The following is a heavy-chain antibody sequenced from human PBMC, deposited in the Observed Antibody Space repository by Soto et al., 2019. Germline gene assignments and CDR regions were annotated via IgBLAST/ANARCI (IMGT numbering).Heavy chain of an antibody. D-gene: IGHD6-19*01. CDR2: INPNSGGT. CDR3: ARGQQWLVTYYYYGMDV. Sequence: ASVKVSCKASDKTFLSYGISWVRQGPGQGLEWMGWINPNSGGTNYAQKFQGWVTMTRDTSISTAYMELSRLRSDDTAVYYCARGQQWLVTYYYYGMDVWGQGTTVTVSS. V-gene: IGHV1-2*04. CDR1: DKTFLSYG. J-gene: IGHJ6*02.